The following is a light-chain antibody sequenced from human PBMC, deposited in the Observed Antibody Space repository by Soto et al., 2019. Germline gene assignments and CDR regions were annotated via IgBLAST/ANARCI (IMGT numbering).Light chain of an antibody. V-gene: IGLV2-14*01. J-gene: IGLJ3*02. CDR3: SSYRSTITV. CDR2: EVS. Sequence: QSVLTQPASVSGSPGQSVTISCIATTSDIGHYNYVSWYQQHPGKAPKLVIYEVSNRPLGVSSRYSGSKSGNTASLTISGLQAEDEADYYCSSYRSTITVFGGGTKLTVL. CDR1: TSDIGHYNY.